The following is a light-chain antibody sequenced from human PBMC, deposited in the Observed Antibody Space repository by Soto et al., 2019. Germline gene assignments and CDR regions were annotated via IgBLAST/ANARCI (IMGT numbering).Light chain of an antibody. CDR1: SSNIGAGYD. Sequence: QSALTQPPSVSGAPGQRVTISCTGSSSNIGAGYDVHWYQQLPGTAPKLLIYGNFDRPSGVPDRFSASKSGTSASLAITGLQAEDEADYYCQSYDISLSGYVIFGGGTKLTVL. CDR2: GNF. J-gene: IGLJ2*01. V-gene: IGLV1-40*01. CDR3: QSYDISLSGYVI.